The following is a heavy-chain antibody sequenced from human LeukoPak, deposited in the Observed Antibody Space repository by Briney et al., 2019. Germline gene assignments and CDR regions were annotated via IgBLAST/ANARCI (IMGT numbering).Heavy chain of an antibody. D-gene: IGHD2-15*01. CDR1: GGSISSYY. J-gene: IGHJ4*02. CDR3: ARGAAAGDY. V-gene: IGHV4-59*01. Sequence: SETLSLTCTVSGGSISSYYWSWIRQPPGKGLEWIGYIYYSGSTNYNPSLKSRITISVDTSKNQFSLKLSSVTAADTAVYYCARGAAAGDYWGQGTLVTVSS. CDR2: IYYSGST.